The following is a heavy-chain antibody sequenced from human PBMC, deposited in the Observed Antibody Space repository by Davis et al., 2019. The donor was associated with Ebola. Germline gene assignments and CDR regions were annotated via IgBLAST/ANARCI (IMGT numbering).Heavy chain of an antibody. CDR1: GGSISGYY. J-gene: IGHJ4*02. CDR3: ARVPERVSPVDY. Sequence: MPGGSLRLSCSVSGGSISGYYWNWIRQSPGKGLEWIGYVYNSGTTYYSPSLKSRVTISVDTSKSQFSLELSSVTAADTAVYYCARVPERVSPVDYWGQGILVIVSS. CDR2: VYNSGTT. V-gene: IGHV4-4*08.